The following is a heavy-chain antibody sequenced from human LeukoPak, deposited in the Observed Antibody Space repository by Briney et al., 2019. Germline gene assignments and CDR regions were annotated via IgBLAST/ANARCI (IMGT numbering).Heavy chain of an antibody. V-gene: IGHV4-34*01. D-gene: IGHD4-23*01. CDR1: GGSFSGYY. CDR2: INHSGST. Sequence: PSETLSLTCAVYGGSFSGYYWSWIRQPPGKGLEWIGEINHSGSTNYNPSLKSRVTISVDTSKNQFSLKLSSVTAADTAVYYCARGGDKTRSRWYFDLWGRGTPVTVSS. J-gene: IGHJ2*01. CDR3: ARGGDKTRSRWYFDL.